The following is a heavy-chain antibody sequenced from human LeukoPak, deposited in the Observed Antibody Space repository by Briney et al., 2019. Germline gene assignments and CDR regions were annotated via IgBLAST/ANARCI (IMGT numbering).Heavy chain of an antibody. CDR2: IIPILGIA. CDR1: GGTFSSYA. J-gene: IGHJ4*02. Sequence: ASVKVSCKASGGTFSSYAISWVRQAPGQGLEWMGRIIPILGIANYAQKFQGRVTITADKSTSTAYMELSSLRSEDTAVYYCARETRGYDSSGCFDYWGQGTLVTVSS. CDR3: ARETRGYDSSGCFDY. D-gene: IGHD3-22*01. V-gene: IGHV1-69*04.